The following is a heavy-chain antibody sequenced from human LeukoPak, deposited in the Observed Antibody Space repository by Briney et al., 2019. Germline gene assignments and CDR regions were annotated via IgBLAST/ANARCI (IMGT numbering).Heavy chain of an antibody. J-gene: IGHJ4*02. D-gene: IGHD3-3*01. CDR2: IRYDGSNK. CDR1: GFTFSSYG. Sequence: GGSLRLSCAASGFTFSSYGMHWVRQAPGKGLEWVAFIRYDGSNKYYADSVKGRFTISRDNSKNTLYLQMNSLRAEDTAVYYCAKDFSDYDFWSGYWGFDYWGQRTLVTVSS. V-gene: IGHV3-30*02. CDR3: AKDFSDYDFWSGYWGFDY.